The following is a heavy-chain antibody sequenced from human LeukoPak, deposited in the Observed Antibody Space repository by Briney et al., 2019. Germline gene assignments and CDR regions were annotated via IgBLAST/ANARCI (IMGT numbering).Heavy chain of an antibody. CDR3: ARDRDSSGDHYYGMDV. CDR1: GFTFSSYA. CDR2: ISGSGGNT. V-gene: IGHV3-23*01. J-gene: IGHJ6*02. D-gene: IGHD6-19*01. Sequence: GGSLRLSCAASGFTFSSYAMSWVRLAPGKGLEWVSAISGSGGNTYYADSVKGRFTISRDNAKNSLYLQMNSLRAEDTAVYYCARDRDSSGDHYYGMDVWGQGTTVTVSS.